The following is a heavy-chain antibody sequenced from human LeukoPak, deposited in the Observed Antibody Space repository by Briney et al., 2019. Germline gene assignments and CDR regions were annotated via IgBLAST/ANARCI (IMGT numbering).Heavy chain of an antibody. V-gene: IGHV1-69*06. D-gene: IGHD6-13*01. Sequence: ASVKVSCKASGGTFSSYAISWVRQAPGQGLEWMGWIIPILGTANYAQKFQGRVTVTADKSTSTAYMELSSLRSEDTAVYYCARDREQPQLVKLYNWFAPWGQGTLVTVSS. CDR1: GGTFSSYA. CDR3: ARDREQPQLVKLYNWFAP. J-gene: IGHJ5*02. CDR2: IIPILGTA.